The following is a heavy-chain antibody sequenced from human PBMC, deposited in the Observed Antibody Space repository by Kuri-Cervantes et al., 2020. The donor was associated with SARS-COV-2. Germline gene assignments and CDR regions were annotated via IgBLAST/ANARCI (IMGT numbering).Heavy chain of an antibody. Sequence: QTLSLTCAASGFTFGDYAMSWVRQAPGKGLEWVGFIRSKAYGGTTEYAASVKGRFTISRDDSKSTAYLQMNSLKTEDTAVYYCTSHDFWSGYYLDYWGQGTLVTVSS. CDR3: TSHDFWSGYYLDY. CDR2: IRSKAYGGTT. J-gene: IGHJ4*02. D-gene: IGHD3-3*01. CDR1: GFTFGDYA. V-gene: IGHV3-49*04.